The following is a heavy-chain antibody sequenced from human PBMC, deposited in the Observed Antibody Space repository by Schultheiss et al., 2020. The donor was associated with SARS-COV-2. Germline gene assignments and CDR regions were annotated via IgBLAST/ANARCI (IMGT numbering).Heavy chain of an antibody. CDR2: IYYSGST. V-gene: IGHV4-59*08. CDR1: GGSISSYY. CDR3: ARLTAAVAPLFDP. Sequence: SETLSLTFTVSGGSISSYYWSWIRQPPGKGLEWIGYIYYSGSTNYNPSLKSRVTISVDTSKNQFSLKLSSVTAADTAVYYCARLTAAVAPLFDPWGQGTLVTVSS. D-gene: IGHD6-19*01. J-gene: IGHJ5*02.